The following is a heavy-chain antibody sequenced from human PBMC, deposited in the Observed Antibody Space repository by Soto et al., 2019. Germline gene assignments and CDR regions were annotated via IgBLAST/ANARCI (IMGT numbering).Heavy chain of an antibody. CDR1: GVTFSSYG. V-gene: IGHV3-33*01. CDR2: IWYDGSNK. Sequence: GGSLRLSCAASGVTFSSYGMHWVRQAPGKGLEWVAVIWYDGSNKYYADSVKGRFTISRDNSKNTLYLQMNNLRAEDTAVYYCARTIVGATYFDYWGQGTLVTVSS. CDR3: ARTIVGATYFDY. D-gene: IGHD1-26*01. J-gene: IGHJ4*02.